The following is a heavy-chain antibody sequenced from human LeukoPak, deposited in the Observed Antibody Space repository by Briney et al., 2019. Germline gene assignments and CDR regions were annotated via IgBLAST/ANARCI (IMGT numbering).Heavy chain of an antibody. Sequence: PGGSLRLSCAASGFIFSNYDMSWVRQAPGKGLEWVSVIGSAGNTYYADSVKGRFTISRDNSKNTLYLQMNSLRAEDTAVYYCAKARGTYDSSGYFFRPYDFWGQGSLVTVSS. D-gene: IGHD3-22*01. CDR3: AKARGTYDSSGYFFRPYDF. CDR2: IGSAGNT. V-gene: IGHV3-23*01. J-gene: IGHJ4*02. CDR1: GFIFSNYD.